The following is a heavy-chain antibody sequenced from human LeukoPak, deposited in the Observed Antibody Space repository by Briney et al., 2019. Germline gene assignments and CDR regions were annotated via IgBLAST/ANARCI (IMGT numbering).Heavy chain of an antibody. CDR3: TRDVDHYFNY. J-gene: IGHJ4*02. V-gene: IGHV3-33*01. CDR2: IWYDGSNK. CDR1: GFTFSTYG. Sequence: QSGRSLRLSCAAFGFTFSTYGIHWVRQAPGKGLEWVAVIWYDGSNKYYADSVKGRFTISRDNSKNTLYLHMNSLRAEDTAVYYCTRDVDHYFNYWGQGTLVTVSS.